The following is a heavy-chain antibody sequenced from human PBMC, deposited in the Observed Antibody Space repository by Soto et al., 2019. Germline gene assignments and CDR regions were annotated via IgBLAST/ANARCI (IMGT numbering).Heavy chain of an antibody. CDR1: ELVLFWYW. J-gene: IGHJ2*01. V-gene: IGHV5-51*01. CDR2: FYPADSRT. Sequence: GQAVMVTWQCSELVLFWYWAAAVRLMPGRGLEWMGMFYPADSRTTYNPSFEGHVTMSVDTANRTAFLQWSSLTASDSAIYFCARPKGRGYEIYRRYFDLWGRGTVVTVSS. CDR3: ARPKGRGYEIYRRYFDL. D-gene: IGHD5-12*01.